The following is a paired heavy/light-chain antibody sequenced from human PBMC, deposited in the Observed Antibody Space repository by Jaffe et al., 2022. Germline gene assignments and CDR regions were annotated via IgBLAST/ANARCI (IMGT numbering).Light chain of an antibody. CDR1: ALPKQY. CDR2: KDS. V-gene: IGLV3-25*03. J-gene: IGLJ2*01. Sequence: SYELTQPPSVSVSPGQTARITCSGDALPKQYAYWYQQKPGQAPVLVIYKDSERPSGIPERFSGSSSGTTVTLTISGVQAEDEADYYCQSADSSGTPVFGGGTKLTVL. CDR3: QSADSSGTPV.
Heavy chain of an antibody. CDR1: GGTFSSYA. V-gene: IGHV1-69*01. CDR2: IIPIFGTA. CDR3: ASEEVGYCSGGSCYSSFPGAEYFQH. Sequence: QVQLVQSGAEVKKPGSSVKVSCKASGGTFSSYAISWVRQAPGQGLEWMGGIIPIFGTANYAQKFQGRVTITADESTSTAYMELSSLRSEDTAVYYCASEEVGYCSGGSCYSSFPGAEYFQHWGQGTLVTVSS. D-gene: IGHD2-15*01. J-gene: IGHJ1*01.